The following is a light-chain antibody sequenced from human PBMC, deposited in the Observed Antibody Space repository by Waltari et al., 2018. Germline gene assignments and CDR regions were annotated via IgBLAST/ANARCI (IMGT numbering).Light chain of an antibody. CDR2: LAT. CDR3: QHSYSIPFM. V-gene: IGKV1-39*01. CDR1: QSIGSY. J-gene: IGKJ2*01. Sequence: DIQMTQSPSSLSASVGDRVTITCRASQSIGSYLNWYQRKPGKAPYLLIYLATSLESGVPSRFTGSGSGTDFTLTINSLQPEAVATYDCQHSYSIPFMFGQGTKLEIK.